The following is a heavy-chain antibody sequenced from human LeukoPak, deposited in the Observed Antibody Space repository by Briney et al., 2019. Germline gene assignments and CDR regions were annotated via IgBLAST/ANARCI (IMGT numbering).Heavy chain of an antibody. Sequence: GGSLRLSCAASGFTFSSYAMSWVRQAPGKGLEWVSAISGSGGSTYYADSVKGRFTISRDNSKNTLYLQMNSLRAEDTAVYYCAEVWSYSSSWYYFDYWGQGTLVTVSS. CDR2: ISGSGGST. V-gene: IGHV3-23*01. CDR1: GFTFSSYA. CDR3: AEVWSYSSSWYYFDY. D-gene: IGHD6-13*01. J-gene: IGHJ4*02.